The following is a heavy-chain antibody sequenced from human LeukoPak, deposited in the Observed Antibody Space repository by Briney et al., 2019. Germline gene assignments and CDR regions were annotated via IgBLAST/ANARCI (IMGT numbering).Heavy chain of an antibody. CDR2: INDDGSDT. Sequence: GGSLRLSCAASGFTFKLYWMHWVRQVPGKGPVWVARINDDGSDTVYADSVKGRFTISRGDAKNMLFLQMNSLRGEDTAVYHCVRGGPSTWSWGQGTLVTVSS. CDR1: GFTFKLYW. V-gene: IGHV3-74*01. J-gene: IGHJ5*02. D-gene: IGHD2-15*01. CDR3: VRGGPSTWS.